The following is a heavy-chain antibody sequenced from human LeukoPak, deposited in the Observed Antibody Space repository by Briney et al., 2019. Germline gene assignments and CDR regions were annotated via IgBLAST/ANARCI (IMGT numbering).Heavy chain of an antibody. J-gene: IGHJ4*02. Sequence: GGSLRLSCAASGFTFSNYAMSWVRQAPGKGLEWVSTISGSGGSTYYVDSVKGRFTISRDNSRSTLDIEMNSLRPEDTAVYYCAKTSQYSSGWFDYWGQGTLVTVSS. V-gene: IGHV3-23*01. CDR2: ISGSGGST. D-gene: IGHD6-19*01. CDR1: GFTFSNYA. CDR3: AKTSQYSSGWFDY.